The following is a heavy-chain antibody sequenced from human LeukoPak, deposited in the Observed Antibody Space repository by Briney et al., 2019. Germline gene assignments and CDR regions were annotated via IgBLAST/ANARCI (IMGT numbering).Heavy chain of an antibody. V-gene: IGHV4-34*01. CDR1: GGSFSGYY. CDR2: INHSGST. CDR3: ARGGDYGDGNWFDP. Sequence: PSETLSLTCAVYGGSFSGYYWSWIRQPPGKGLEWIGEINHSGSTNYNPSLKSRVTISVDKSKNQFSLKLSSVTAADTAVYYCARGGDYGDGNWFDPWGQGTLVTVSS. J-gene: IGHJ5*02. D-gene: IGHD4-17*01.